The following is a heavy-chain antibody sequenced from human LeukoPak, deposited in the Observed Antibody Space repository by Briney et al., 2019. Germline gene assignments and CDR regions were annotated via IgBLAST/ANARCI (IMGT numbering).Heavy chain of an antibody. CDR2: IYYSGST. CDR1: GGSISSYY. D-gene: IGHD6-13*01. CDR3: ARDRGIAAAGIYYYYGMDV. J-gene: IGHJ6*02. V-gene: IGHV4-59*01. Sequence: PSETLSLTCTVSGGSISSYYWSWIWQPPGKGLEWIGYIYYSGSTNYNPSLKSRVTISVDTSKNQFSLKLSSVTAADTAVYYCARDRGIAAAGIYYYYGMDVWGQGTTVTVSS.